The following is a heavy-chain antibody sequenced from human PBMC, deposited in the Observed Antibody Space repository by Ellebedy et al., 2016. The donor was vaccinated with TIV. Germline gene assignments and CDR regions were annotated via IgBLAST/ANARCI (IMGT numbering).Heavy chain of an antibody. CDR2: ISSSSSYI. V-gene: IGHV3-21*01. J-gene: IGHJ5*02. CDR3: ARDRLYSGYDVA. CDR1: GFTFSSYS. D-gene: IGHD5-12*01. Sequence: GGSLRLSXAASGFTFSSYSMNWVRQAPGKGLEWVSSISSSSSYIYYADSVKGRFTISRDNAKNSLYLQMNSLRAEDTAVYYCARDRLYSGYDVAWGQGTLVTVSS.